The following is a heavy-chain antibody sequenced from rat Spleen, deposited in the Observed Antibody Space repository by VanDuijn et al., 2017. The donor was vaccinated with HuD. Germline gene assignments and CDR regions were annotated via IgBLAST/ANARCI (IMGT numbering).Heavy chain of an antibody. Sequence: QVQLKESGPGLVQPSQTLSLTCTVSGFSLSSYGVIWVRQPPGKGLEWMGAIWSDGSTDYNSALKSRRSISRDTSKSQVFLKMNSLQTEDTAFYFCTSPFRWFAYWGQGTLFTVSS. V-gene: IGHV2-15*01. CDR2: IWSDGST. CDR1: GFSLSSYG. CDR3: TSPFRWFAY. J-gene: IGHJ3*01.